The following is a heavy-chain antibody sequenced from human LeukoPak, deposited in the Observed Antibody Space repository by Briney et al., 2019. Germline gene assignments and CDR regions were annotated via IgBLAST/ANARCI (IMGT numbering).Heavy chain of an antibody. CDR2: LRGDGET. D-gene: IGHD3-16*01. CDR1: GFIFRDYA. J-gene: IGHJ4*02. V-gene: IGHV3-23*01. Sequence: GGSLRLSCVASGFIFRDYAMSSVRQAPAGGLEWVSSLRGDGETFYTDSVKGRFTLSRDHSRNTVYLQLNNLRVEDTAVYYCAKASWVSSADAVLWGQGTLVTVS. CDR3: AKASWVSSADAVL.